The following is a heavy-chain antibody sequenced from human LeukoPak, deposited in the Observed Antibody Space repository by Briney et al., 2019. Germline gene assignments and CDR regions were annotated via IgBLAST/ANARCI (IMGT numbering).Heavy chain of an antibody. Sequence: SGGSLRLSCAASGFTFSSYGMHWVRQAPGKGLEWVAVIWYDGSNKYYADSVKGRFTISRDNSKNTLYLQMNSLRAEDTAVYYCARDRRDGYNYFVYWGQGILVTVSS. V-gene: IGHV3-33*01. CDR2: IWYDGSNK. J-gene: IGHJ4*02. CDR1: GFTFSSYG. D-gene: IGHD5-24*01. CDR3: ARDRRDGYNYFVY.